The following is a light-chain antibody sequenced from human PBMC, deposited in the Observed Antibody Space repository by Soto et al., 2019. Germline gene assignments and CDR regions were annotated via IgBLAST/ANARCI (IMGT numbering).Light chain of an antibody. V-gene: IGLV2-14*01. CDR1: SSDLGGLNY. CDR3: SSYTTVPSPQWV. CDR2: KVD. J-gene: IGLJ3*02. Sequence: QSALTQPASVSGSPGQSITIPCSGRSSDLGGLNYVSWYQQHPGKDPKLIIYKVDNRPSGISDRFSASKSGNTASLTISGLQAEDEAHYYCSSYTTVPSPQWVFAGGTKLTVL.